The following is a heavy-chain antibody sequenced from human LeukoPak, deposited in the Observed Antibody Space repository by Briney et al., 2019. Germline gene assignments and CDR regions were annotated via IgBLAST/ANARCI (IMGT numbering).Heavy chain of an antibody. J-gene: IGHJ6*02. CDR1: GYRFTNYW. CDR3: ARQACSGGNCYSSGMDV. CDR2: IYPGDSDT. V-gene: IGHV5-51*01. Sequence: GESLKISCKGSGYRFTNYWIGWVRQMPGKGLEWMGNIYPGDSDTRYSPSFQGQVTISADKSISTAYLQWSSLKASDTAMYYCARQACSGGNCYSSGMDVWGQGTTVTVSS. D-gene: IGHD2-15*01.